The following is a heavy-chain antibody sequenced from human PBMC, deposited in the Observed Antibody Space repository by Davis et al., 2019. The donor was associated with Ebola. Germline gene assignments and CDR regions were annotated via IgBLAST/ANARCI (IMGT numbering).Heavy chain of an antibody. V-gene: IGHV4-34*01. Sequence: SETLSLTCAIYGGSFRGYFWSWIRQSPGKGMEWIGQISHGGFTSYNPSLESRFTISMDTSKNQFYLRLDSVTAADTAVFYCARTAMTSISALGLGYSYFDPWGQGTLVTVST. CDR2: ISHGGFT. D-gene: IGHD5-18*01. CDR3: ARTAMTSISALGLGYSYFDP. CDR1: GGSFRGYF. J-gene: IGHJ5*02.